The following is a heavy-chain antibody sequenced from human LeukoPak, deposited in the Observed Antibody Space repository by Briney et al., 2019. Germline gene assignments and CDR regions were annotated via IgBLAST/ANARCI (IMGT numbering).Heavy chain of an antibody. V-gene: IGHV3-21*01. CDR2: ISSSSSYI. Sequence: GGSLRLSCAASGFTFSSYSMNWVRQAPGKGLEWVSSISSSSSYIYYADSVKGRFTISRDNAKNSLYLRMNSLRAEDTAVYYCARSRLRLLGFDPWGQGTLVTVSS. J-gene: IGHJ5*02. CDR1: GFTFSSYS. D-gene: IGHD1-26*01. CDR3: ARSRLRLLGFDP.